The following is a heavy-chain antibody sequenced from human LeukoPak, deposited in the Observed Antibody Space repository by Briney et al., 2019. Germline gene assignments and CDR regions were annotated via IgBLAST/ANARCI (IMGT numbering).Heavy chain of an antibody. V-gene: IGHV4-39*01. CDR1: GGSISSSDYY. CDR2: IYYSGST. J-gene: IGHJ2*01. D-gene: IGHD4-23*01. Sequence: PSETLSLTCTLSGGSISSSDYYWGWIRQPPGKGLEWIGSIYYSGSTYYNPSLKSRVTISVDTSKNQFSLKLSSVTAADTAVYYCARLMDGGNALRRFDLWGRGTLVTVSS. CDR3: ARLMDGGNALRRFDL.